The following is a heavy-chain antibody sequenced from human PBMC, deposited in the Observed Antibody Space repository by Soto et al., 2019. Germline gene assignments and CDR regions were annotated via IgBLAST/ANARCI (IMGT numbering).Heavy chain of an antibody. D-gene: IGHD2-2*02. CDR2: MNAGSGDT. CDR1: GYSFTSYA. V-gene: IGHV1-3*01. J-gene: IGHJ5*01. Sequence: ASVKVSCKASGYSFTSYALHWVRKAPGQRLEWKGWMNAGSGDTKYSQKLLGRVTMTRDTSASTAYMELNSLRSEDMAFYYCARSTTSCYSLCWFDSWGQGTLVTVSS. CDR3: ARSTTSCYSLCWFDS.